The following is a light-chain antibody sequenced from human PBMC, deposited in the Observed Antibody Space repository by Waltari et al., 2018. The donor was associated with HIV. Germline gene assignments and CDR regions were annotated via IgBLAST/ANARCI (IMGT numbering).Light chain of an antibody. CDR3: QQYYTPGPT. CDR2: GAS. Sequence: DIVMTQSPNSLAVSLGERATIHCRSSRTILYSDENRECLAWYQQKPGQAPKVLIYGASTRASGVPDRFSGGGSGTNFSLTISALQSDDVALYYCQQYYTPGPTFGGGTKVEIK. V-gene: IGKV4-1*01. CDR1: RTILYSDENREC. J-gene: IGKJ4*01.